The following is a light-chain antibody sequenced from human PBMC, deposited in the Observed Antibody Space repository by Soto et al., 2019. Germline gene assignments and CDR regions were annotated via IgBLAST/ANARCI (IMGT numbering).Light chain of an antibody. CDR1: QSVSSSC. V-gene: IGKV3-20*01. CDR2: GAS. CDR3: QQYGSSRT. Sequence: DIVMTQSPVTLSVSPGERATLSCRASQSVSSSCLAWYQQKPGQAPRLLIYGASSRATGIPDRFSGSGSGTDFTLTISRLEPEDFAVYYCQQYGSSRTFGQGTKVDIK. J-gene: IGKJ1*01.